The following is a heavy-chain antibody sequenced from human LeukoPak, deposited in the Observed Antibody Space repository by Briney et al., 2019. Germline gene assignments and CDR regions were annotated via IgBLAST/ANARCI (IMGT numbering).Heavy chain of an antibody. V-gene: IGHV4-34*01. CDR2: INHSGST. J-gene: IGHJ4*02. D-gene: IGHD3-10*01. Sequence: SETLSLTCAVYGGSFSGYYWSWIRQPPGKGLEWIGEINHSGSTNYNPSLKSRVTISVDTSKNQFSLKLSSVTAADTAVYYCASGYGSGADFDYWGQGTLVTVSS. CDR1: GGSFSGYY. CDR3: ASGYGSGADFDY.